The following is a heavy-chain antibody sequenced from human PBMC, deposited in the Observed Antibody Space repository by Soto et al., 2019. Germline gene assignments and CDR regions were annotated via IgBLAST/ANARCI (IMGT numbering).Heavy chain of an antibody. D-gene: IGHD2-15*01. CDR3: SRGDREDTAVVIGARPGEYGMDV. J-gene: IGHJ6*02. Sequence: QVQLVESGGGVVQPGRSLRLSCAASGFTFSIYAMHWVRQAPGKGLEWVAVISYDGARKAYANSVKGRFTISRDTSKNTLYLQMNSLRVEDTAAYYRSRGDREDTAVVIGARPGEYGMDVWGRGTTVTVSS. V-gene: IGHV3-30-3*01. CDR1: GFTFSIYA. CDR2: ISYDGARK.